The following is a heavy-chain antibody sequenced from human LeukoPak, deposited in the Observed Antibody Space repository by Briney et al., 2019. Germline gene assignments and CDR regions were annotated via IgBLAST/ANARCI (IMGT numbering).Heavy chain of an antibody. V-gene: IGHV4-34*01. D-gene: IGHD6-6*01. Sequence: SETLSLTCAVYGGSFSGYYWSWIRQPPGKGLEWIGEINHSGSTNYNPSLKSRVTISVDTSKNQFSLKLSSVTAADTAVYYCARGQRVRSSSSVLYYFDYWGQGTLVTVSS. CDR2: INHSGST. J-gene: IGHJ4*02. CDR1: GGSFSGYY. CDR3: ARGQRVRSSSSVLYYFDY.